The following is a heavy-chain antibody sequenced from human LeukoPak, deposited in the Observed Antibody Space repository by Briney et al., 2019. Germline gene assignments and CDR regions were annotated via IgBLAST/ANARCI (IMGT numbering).Heavy chain of an antibody. CDR3: ASGDSSSWTQLDY. V-gene: IGHV3-30-3*01. J-gene: IGHJ4*02. CDR2: ISYDGSIK. CDR1: GFNFSFSI. Sequence: PGGSLRLSCEASGFNFSFSIMHWVRQAPGKGLEWVAVISYDGSIKVYAESVKGRFTISRDNSKNTLYLQMNSLRAEDTAVYYCASGDSSSWTQLDYWGQGTLVTVSS. D-gene: IGHD6-13*01.